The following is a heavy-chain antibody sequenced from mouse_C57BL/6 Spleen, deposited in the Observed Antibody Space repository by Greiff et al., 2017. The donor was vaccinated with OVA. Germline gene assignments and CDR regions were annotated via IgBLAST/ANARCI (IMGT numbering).Heavy chain of an antibody. CDR1: GYTFTDYE. J-gene: IGHJ1*03. Sequence: QVQLQQSGAELVRPGASVTLSCKASGYTFTDYEMHWVKQTPVHGLEWIGAIDPETGGTAYNQKFKGTAILTADQSSSTAYMELRSLTSEDSAVYYCTRADYGSGYCDVWGTATTGTVSA. V-gene: IGHV1-15*01. CDR2: IDPETGGT. CDR3: TRADYGSGYCDV. D-gene: IGHD1-1*01.